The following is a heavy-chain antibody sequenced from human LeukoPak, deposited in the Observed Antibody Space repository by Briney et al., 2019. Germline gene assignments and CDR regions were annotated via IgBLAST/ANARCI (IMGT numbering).Heavy chain of an antibody. CDR2: IRNKANGGTA. J-gene: IGHJ4*02. Sequence: RSLRLSCTGSGFTFSDYAMSWVRQAPGKGLEWVGFIRNKANGGTADYAASVKGRFTISRDDSKTIAYLQMNSLKTEDTAVYYCSRAYSTGWLGINDYWGQGALVTVSS. CDR3: SRAYSTGWLGINDY. D-gene: IGHD6-19*01. V-gene: IGHV3-49*04. CDR1: GFTFSDYA.